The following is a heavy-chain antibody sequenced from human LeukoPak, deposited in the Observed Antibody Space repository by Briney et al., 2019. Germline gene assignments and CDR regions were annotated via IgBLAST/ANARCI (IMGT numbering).Heavy chain of an antibody. V-gene: IGHV1-2*02. Sequence: ASVKVSCKASGYTFTGYYMHWVRQAPGQGREWMGWINPNSGGTNYAQKFQGRVAMTRDTSISTAYMELSRLRSDDTAVYYCARVGYSSGWYTLGNDYWGQGTLVTVSS. CDR3: ARVGYSSGWYTLGNDY. D-gene: IGHD6-19*01. CDR2: INPNSGGT. CDR1: GYTFTGYY. J-gene: IGHJ4*02.